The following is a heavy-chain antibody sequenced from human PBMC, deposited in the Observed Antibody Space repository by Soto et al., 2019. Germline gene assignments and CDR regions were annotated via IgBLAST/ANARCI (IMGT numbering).Heavy chain of an antibody. J-gene: IGHJ4*02. D-gene: IGHD5-12*01. V-gene: IGHV3-23*01. CDR2: ISGSGGST. Sequence: EVQLLESGGGLVQPGGSLRLSCAASGFTFSSYAMSWVRQAPGKGLEWVSAISGSGGSTYYADSVKSRFTISRDNSKNTLNLQRNSRGPRNTPVYYWAKLGGYLSGYDYVSFDYWGQGTLVTVSS. CDR3: AKLGGYLSGYDYVSFDY. CDR1: GFTFSSYA.